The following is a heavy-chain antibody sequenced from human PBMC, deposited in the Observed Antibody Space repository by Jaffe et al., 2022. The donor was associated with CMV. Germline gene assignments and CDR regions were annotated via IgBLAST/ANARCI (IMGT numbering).Heavy chain of an antibody. J-gene: IGHJ6*03. Sequence: EVQLVESGGGLVKPGGSLRLSCAASGFTFSSYSMNWVRQAPGKGLEWVSSISSSSSYIYYADSVKGRFTISRDNAKNSLYLQMNSLRAEDTAVYYCARDGYDFWSGYPYYYMDVWGKGTTVTVSS. CDR3: ARDGYDFWSGYPYYYMDV. V-gene: IGHV3-21*01. D-gene: IGHD3-3*01. CDR1: GFTFSSYS. CDR2: ISSSSSYI.